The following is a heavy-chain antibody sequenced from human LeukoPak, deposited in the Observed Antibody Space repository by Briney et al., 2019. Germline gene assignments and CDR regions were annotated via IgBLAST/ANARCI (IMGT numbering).Heavy chain of an antibody. CDR1: GGSISSYY. V-gene: IGHV4-59*05. J-gene: IGHJ4*02. CDR3: ARLERPFDY. CDR2: IYYSGST. Sequence: PSETLSLTCTVSGGSISSYYWSWIRQPAGKGLEWIGSIYYSGSTYYNPSLKSRVTISVDTSKNQFSLKLSSVAAADTAVYYCARLERPFDYWGQGTLVTVSS.